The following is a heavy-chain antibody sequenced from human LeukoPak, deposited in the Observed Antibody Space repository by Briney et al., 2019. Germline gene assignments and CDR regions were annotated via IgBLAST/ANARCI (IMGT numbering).Heavy chain of an antibody. Sequence: VASVKVSCKASGYTFTSYYMHWVRQAPGQGLEWMGIINPSGGSTSYAQKFQGRVTMTRDMSTSTVYMELSSLRSEDTAVYYCARGDSSGYTPLPFDYWGQGTLVTVSS. CDR3: ARGDSSGYTPLPFDY. J-gene: IGHJ4*02. CDR1: GYTFTSYY. D-gene: IGHD3-22*01. V-gene: IGHV1-46*01. CDR2: INPSGGST.